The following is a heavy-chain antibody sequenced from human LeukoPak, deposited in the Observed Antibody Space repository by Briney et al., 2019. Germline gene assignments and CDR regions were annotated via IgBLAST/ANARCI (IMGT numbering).Heavy chain of an antibody. Sequence: PGGSLRLSCAASGFTFSSHEMNWVRQAPGKGLEWVSYISSSGSTIYYADSVKGRFTTSRDNAKNSLYLQMNSLRAEDTAVYYCAELGITMIGGVWGKGTTVTISS. D-gene: IGHD3-10*02. CDR1: GFTFSSHE. J-gene: IGHJ6*04. V-gene: IGHV3-48*03. CDR2: ISSSGSTI. CDR3: AELGITMIGGV.